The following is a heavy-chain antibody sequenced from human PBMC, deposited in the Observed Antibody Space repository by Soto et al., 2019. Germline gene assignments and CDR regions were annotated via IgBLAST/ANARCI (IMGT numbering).Heavy chain of an antibody. Sequence: SETLSLTCTVSGGSISSSSYYCGGMRQRPGKGLEWIGSIYYSGSTYYNPSLKSRVTISVDTSKNQFSLKLSSVTAADTAVYYCARHFHVDTALSWFDPWGQGTLVTVSS. V-gene: IGHV4-39*01. D-gene: IGHD5-18*01. CDR3: ARHFHVDTALSWFDP. CDR1: GGSISSSSYY. CDR2: IYYSGST. J-gene: IGHJ5*02.